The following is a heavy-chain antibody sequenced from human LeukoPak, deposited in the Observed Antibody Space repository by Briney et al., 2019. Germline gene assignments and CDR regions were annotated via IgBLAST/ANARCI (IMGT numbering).Heavy chain of an antibody. CDR2: ISDSGDGT. Sequence: GGSLRLSCAASGFTFRTYAMSWVRQAPGKGLEWVSGISDSGDGTYYAESVKGRFTISRDNSKNTVFLQMNSLRADDTAKYYCAKDKAPGSWHTPSDFWGQGTLDTVSP. D-gene: IGHD6-13*01. CDR3: AKDKAPGSWHTPSDF. V-gene: IGHV3-23*01. CDR1: GFTFRTYA. J-gene: IGHJ4*02.